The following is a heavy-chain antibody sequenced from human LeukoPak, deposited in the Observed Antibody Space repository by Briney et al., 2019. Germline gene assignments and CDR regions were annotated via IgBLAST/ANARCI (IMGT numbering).Heavy chain of an antibody. J-gene: IGHJ4*02. CDR1: GFTFSSYW. CDR2: IKQDGSEK. CDR3: ARLHYYDSSGYFPWY. Sequence: PGGSLRLSCAASGFTFSSYWMSWVRQAPGKGLEWVANIKQDGSEKYYVDSAKGRFTISRDNAKNSLYLQMNSLRAEDTAVYYCARLHYYDSSGYFPWYWGQGTLVTVSS. D-gene: IGHD3-22*01. V-gene: IGHV3-7*01.